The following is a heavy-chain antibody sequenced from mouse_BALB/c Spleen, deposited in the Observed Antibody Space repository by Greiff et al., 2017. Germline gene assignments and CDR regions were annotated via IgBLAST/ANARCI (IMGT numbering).Heavy chain of an antibody. CDR1: GYTFTSYW. CDR2: IYPSDSYT. J-gene: IGHJ2*01. CDR3: TRGRDYDGGFDY. Sequence: QVQLKQPGAELVRPGASVKLSCKASGYTFTSYWINWVKQRPGQGLEWIGNIYPSDSYTNYNQKFKDKATLTVDKSSSTAYMQLSSPTSEDSAVYYGTRGRDYDGGFDYWGQGTTLTVSS. D-gene: IGHD2-4*01. V-gene: IGHV1-69*02.